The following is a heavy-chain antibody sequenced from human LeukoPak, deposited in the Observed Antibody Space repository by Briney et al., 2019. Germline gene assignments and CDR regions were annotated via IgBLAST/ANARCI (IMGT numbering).Heavy chain of an antibody. CDR2: ISGSGDST. D-gene: IGHD3-3*01. CDR3: ARGPNDYWSGYSRYLDH. Sequence: GGSLRLSCAASGFNFRFYTMSWVRQPPGRGLEWVSVISGSGDSTQYADSVEGRFTISRDNSKDTLYLHMNTLKVDDTAVYYCARGPNDYWSGYSRYLDHWGQGTLVTVSS. J-gene: IGHJ4*02. CDR1: GFNFRFYT. V-gene: IGHV3-23*01.